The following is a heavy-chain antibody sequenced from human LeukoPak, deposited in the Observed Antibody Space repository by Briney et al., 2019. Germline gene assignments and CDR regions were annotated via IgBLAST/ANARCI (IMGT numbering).Heavy chain of an antibody. D-gene: IGHD3-10*01. CDR2: IIPIFGTA. V-gene: IGHV1-69*05. J-gene: IGHJ5*02. CDR3: AILRITMVRGVILGWFDP. CDR1: GGTFSSYA. Sequence: ASVKVSCKAPGGTFSSYAISWVRQAPGQGLEWMGGIIPIFGTANYAQKFQGRVTITTDESTSTAYMELSSLRSEDTAVYYCAILRITMVRGVILGWFDPWGQGTLVTVSS.